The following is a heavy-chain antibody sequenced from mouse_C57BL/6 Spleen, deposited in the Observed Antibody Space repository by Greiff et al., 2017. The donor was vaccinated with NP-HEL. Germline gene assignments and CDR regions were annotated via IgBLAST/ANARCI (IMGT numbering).Heavy chain of an antibody. V-gene: IGHV1-55*01. CDR2: IYPGSGST. Sequence: VQLQQPGAELVKPGASVKMSCKASGYTFTSYWITWVKQRPGQGLEWIGDIYPGSGSTNYNEKFKSKATLTVDTSSSTAYMQLSSLTSEDSAVYYCARGYYDYDGDFYYAMDYWGQGTSVTVSS. J-gene: IGHJ4*01. CDR3: ARGYYDYDGDFYYAMDY. CDR1: GYTFTSYW. D-gene: IGHD2-4*01.